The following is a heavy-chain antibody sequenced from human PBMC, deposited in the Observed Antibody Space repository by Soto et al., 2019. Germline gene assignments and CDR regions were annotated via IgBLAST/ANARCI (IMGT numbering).Heavy chain of an antibody. V-gene: IGHV1-46*01. CDR3: GTGSTIFGVARNWFDP. CDR2: INPSGGST. D-gene: IGHD3-3*01. J-gene: IGHJ5*02. CDR1: GYTFTSYY. Sequence: ASVKVSCKASGYTFTSYYMHWVRQAPGQGLEWMGIINPSGGSTSYAQKFQGRVTMTRDTSTSTVYMELSSLRSEDTAVYYCGTGSTIFGVARNWFDPWGQGTLLTVSS.